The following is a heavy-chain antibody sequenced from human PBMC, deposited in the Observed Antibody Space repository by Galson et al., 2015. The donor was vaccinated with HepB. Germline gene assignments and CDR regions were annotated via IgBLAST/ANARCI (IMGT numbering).Heavy chain of an antibody. D-gene: IGHD5-12*01. CDR2: VIPFFGTP. CDR3: ATQGLGYD. J-gene: IGHJ4*02. V-gene: IGHV1-69*13. Sequence: SVKVSCKASGSTFSMYAFSWVRQAPGQGLEWMGGVIPFFGTPDYAQNFQGRVTITADESTSTVYMELTSLRYEDTAMYYCATQGLGYDWGQGTLVTVSS. CDR1: GSTFSMYA.